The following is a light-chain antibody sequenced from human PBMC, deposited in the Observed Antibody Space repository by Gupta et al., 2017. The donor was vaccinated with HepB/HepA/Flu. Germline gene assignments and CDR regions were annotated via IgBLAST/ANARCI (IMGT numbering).Light chain of an antibody. J-gene: IGLJ1*01. CDR2: YNS. V-gene: IGLV3-21*04. Sequence: SYVLTPTPSVSVAPGQTARIMRGGNNIGSKIVHWYQQKPGQAPVLVISYNSDRPSGIPERFSGSNSENTATLTISRVEAGDEDDYYCEVWDSSSEHHVFGTGTKVTVL. CDR1: NIGSKI. CDR3: EVWDSSSEHHV.